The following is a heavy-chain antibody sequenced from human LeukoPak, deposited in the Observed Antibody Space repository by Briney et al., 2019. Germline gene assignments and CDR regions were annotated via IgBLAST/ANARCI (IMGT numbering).Heavy chain of an antibody. Sequence: GASVKVSCKASGYTFTSYGISWVRQAPGQGREWMGWISAYNGNTNYAQKLQGRVTMTTDTSTSTAYMELRSLRSDDTAVYYCARCGAVATNDYYYYYMDVWGKGTTVTISS. J-gene: IGHJ6*03. D-gene: IGHD5-12*01. V-gene: IGHV1-18*01. CDR2: ISAYNGNT. CDR1: GYTFTSYG. CDR3: ARCGAVATNDYYYYYMDV.